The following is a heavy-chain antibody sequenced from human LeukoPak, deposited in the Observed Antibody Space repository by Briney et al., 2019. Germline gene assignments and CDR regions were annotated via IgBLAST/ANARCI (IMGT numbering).Heavy chain of an antibody. CDR2: IYYSGST. D-gene: IGHD5-18*01. V-gene: IGHV4-30-4*01. Sequence: SETLSLTCTVSGVSISSGDYYWSWIRQPPGKGLEWIGYIYYSGSTYCNPSLKSRVTISVDTSKNQFSLKLSSVTAADTAVYYCASRTRGYSYGYLGGSKGRDYYYYYYMDVWGKGTTVTVSS. CDR1: GVSISSGDYY. CDR3: ASRTRGYSYGYLGGSKGRDYYYYYYMDV. J-gene: IGHJ6*03.